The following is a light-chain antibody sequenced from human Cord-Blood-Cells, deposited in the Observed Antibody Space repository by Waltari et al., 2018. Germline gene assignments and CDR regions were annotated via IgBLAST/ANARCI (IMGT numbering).Light chain of an antibody. V-gene: IGKV3-20*01. CDR1: QSVSSSY. CDR2: GAS. J-gene: IGKJ4*01. CDR3: QQYGSSPLT. Sequence: EIVLTQSPGTLSLSPGERATLSCRASQSVSSSYLAWYKQKPGQAPRLLIYGASSSATGIPDRFSGSGSGTDFTLTISRLEPEDFAVYYCQQYGSSPLTFGGGTKVEIK.